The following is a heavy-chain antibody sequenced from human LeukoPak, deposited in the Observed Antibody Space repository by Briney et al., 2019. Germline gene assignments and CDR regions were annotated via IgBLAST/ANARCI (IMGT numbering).Heavy chain of an antibody. V-gene: IGHV3-33*05. CDR3: ARVPNTYYYYYMDV. CDR1: GFTFSSYG. Sequence: GGSLRLSCAASGFTFSSYGMHWVRQAPGKGLEWVAVISYDGSNKYYADSVKGRFTISRDNSKNTLYLQMNSLRAEDTALYYCARVPNTYYYYYMDVWGKGTTVTVSS. J-gene: IGHJ6*03. CDR2: ISYDGSNK.